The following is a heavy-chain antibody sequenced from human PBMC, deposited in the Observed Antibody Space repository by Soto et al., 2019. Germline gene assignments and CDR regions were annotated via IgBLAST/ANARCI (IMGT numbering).Heavy chain of an antibody. V-gene: IGHV1-2*02. CDR2: INPKFGDT. D-gene: IGHD3-10*01. J-gene: IGHJ6*02. CDR3: ARNMDYYYGPGSGNGHGF. Sequence: QVQLVQSGAEVKEPGDSVRVSCEASGYTFTSYYIHWVRQAPGQGLEWMGWINPKFGDTTYAQDFQDRVSMTRDMSISTVYMALSRLTSDDTAKYYCARNMDYYYGPGSGNGHGFWGQGTTVTVSS. CDR1: GYTFTSYY.